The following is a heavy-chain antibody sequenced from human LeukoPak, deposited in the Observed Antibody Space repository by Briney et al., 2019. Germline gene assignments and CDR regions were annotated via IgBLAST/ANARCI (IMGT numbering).Heavy chain of an antibody. Sequence: SETLSLTCAVSGASISSYYWSWIRQPPGKGLEWIGYIYYSGSTNYNPSLKSRVTISVDTSKNQFSLKLSSVTAADTAVYYCARGPITIFGVVIHNWFDPWGQGTLVTVSS. D-gene: IGHD3-3*01. J-gene: IGHJ5*02. CDR3: ARGPITIFGVVIHNWFDP. V-gene: IGHV4-59*12. CDR1: GASISSYY. CDR2: IYYSGST.